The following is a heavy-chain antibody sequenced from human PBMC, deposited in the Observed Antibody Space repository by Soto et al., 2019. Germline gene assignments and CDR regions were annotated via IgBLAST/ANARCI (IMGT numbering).Heavy chain of an antibody. CDR2: IIPIFGTA. V-gene: IGHV1-69*13. CDR1: GGTFSSYA. J-gene: IGHJ4*02. Sequence: ASVKVSCKASGGTFSSYAISWVRQAPGQGLEWMGGIIPIFGTANYALKFLGRVTITADESTSTAYMELSSLRSEDTAVYYCASARYYYDSSGYYYRYFDYWGQGTLVTVSS. CDR3: ASARYYYDSSGYYYRYFDY. D-gene: IGHD3-22*01.